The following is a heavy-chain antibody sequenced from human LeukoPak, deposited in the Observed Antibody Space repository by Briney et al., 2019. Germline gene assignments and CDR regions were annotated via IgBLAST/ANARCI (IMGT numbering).Heavy chain of an antibody. D-gene: IGHD2-21*02. V-gene: IGHV3-7*01. CDR3: ATWGDTTAEYFQR. Sequence: GGSLRLSCVASGFNYNTYWMSWVRQAPGKGLEWVANIKQDGSEKNYVDSVKGRFTISRDNAQNSMYLQMNSLRVEDTAVYYCATWGDTTAEYFQRWGQGTLVTVSS. CDR2: IKQDGSEK. CDR1: GFNYNTYW. J-gene: IGHJ1*01.